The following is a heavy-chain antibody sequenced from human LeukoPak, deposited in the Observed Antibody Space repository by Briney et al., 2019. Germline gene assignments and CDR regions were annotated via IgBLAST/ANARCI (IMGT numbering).Heavy chain of an antibody. Sequence: SETLSLTCTVSGGSISSYYWSWIRQPPGKGPEWIGYIYYSGSTNYNPSLKSRVTISVDTSKNQFSLKLSSVTAADTAVYYCARSEDDAFDYWGQGTLVTVSS. V-gene: IGHV4-59*12. D-gene: IGHD1-1*01. CDR3: ARSEDDAFDY. CDR2: IYYSGST. J-gene: IGHJ4*02. CDR1: GGSISSYY.